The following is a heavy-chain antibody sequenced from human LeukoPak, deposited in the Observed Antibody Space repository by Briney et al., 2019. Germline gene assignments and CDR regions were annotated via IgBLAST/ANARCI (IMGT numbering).Heavy chain of an antibody. D-gene: IGHD5-24*01. J-gene: IGHJ6*03. CDR3: ARGRPWVVATINDYYLDV. V-gene: IGHV1-18*01. Sequence: ASVKVSCQASGYNFITIATSWVRQAPGQGLEWMGWSSAYNGDGNFVQKFQGRVTMTTDTSTNTAYMGLRSLRYDDTAVYYCARGRPWVVATINDYYLDVWGKGTTVTVSS. CDR2: SSAYNGDG. CDR1: GYNFITIA.